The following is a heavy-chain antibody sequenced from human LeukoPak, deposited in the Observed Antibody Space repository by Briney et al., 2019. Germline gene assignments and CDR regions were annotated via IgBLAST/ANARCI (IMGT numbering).Heavy chain of an antibody. V-gene: IGHV4-4*08. D-gene: IGHD3-22*01. CDR3: ARLETYDSTLDY. CDR1: GGSISSDY. J-gene: IGHJ4*02. Sequence: SETLSLTCTVSGGSISSDYWSWVRQPPGKGLEWIGYIHSSGSTYYNPSLKSRVTISVDTSKNQFSLWLSSVTAADTAAYYCARLETYDSTLDYWGQGTLVTVSS. CDR2: IHSSGST.